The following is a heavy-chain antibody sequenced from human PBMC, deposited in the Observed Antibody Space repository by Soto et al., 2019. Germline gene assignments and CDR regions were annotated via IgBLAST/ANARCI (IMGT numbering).Heavy chain of an antibody. CDR2: IYHSGST. D-gene: IGHD3-22*01. Sequence: SETLSVTCTVSGGSISSGDYYWSWLRQPPGKGLEWIGYIYHSGSTNYNPSLKSRLTISVDTAKNQFSLRLSSVTAADTAVYYCTGAYYDIDGYILAPWSQGTSVIVSS. V-gene: IGHV4-30-4*02. CDR1: GGSISSGDYY. CDR3: TGAYYDIDGYILAP. J-gene: IGHJ5*02.